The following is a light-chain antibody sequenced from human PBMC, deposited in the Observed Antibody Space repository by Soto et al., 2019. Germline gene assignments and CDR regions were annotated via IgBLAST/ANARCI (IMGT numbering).Light chain of an antibody. CDR3: QQRSNWPPEVT. CDR1: QSVSSS. Sequence: EIVLTQSPDTLSLSPGERATLSCRASQSVSSSLAWYQQIPGQAPRLLIYDASNRATGIPARFSGSGSGTDFNFTISSLEPEDLAVYYCQQRSNWPPEVTFGPGTKVDIK. J-gene: IGKJ3*01. CDR2: DAS. V-gene: IGKV3-11*01.